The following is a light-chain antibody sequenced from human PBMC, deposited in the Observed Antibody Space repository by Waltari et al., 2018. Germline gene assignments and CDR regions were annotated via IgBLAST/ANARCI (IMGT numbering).Light chain of an antibody. CDR1: QSVSHN. J-gene: IGKJ4*02. V-gene: IGKV3-15*01. CDR3: QQYNNWPLLT. Sequence: EIVMTQSPVSLSVSPGGTATLSCRASQSVSHNLAWYQQKPGQAPPLLIYGASTRATCIPARFSGSRSGTEFTLTISSLQSEDFAVYYCQQYNNWPLLTFGGGTKVEIK. CDR2: GAS.